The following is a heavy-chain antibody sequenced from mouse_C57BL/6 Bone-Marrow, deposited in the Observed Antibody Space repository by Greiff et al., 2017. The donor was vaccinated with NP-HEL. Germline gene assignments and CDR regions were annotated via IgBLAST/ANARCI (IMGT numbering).Heavy chain of an antibody. CDR3: TTSMVTGAY. J-gene: IGHJ3*01. D-gene: IGHD2-2*01. CDR2: IDPENGDT. Sequence: VQLQQSGAELVRPGASVKLSCTASGFNIKDDYMHWVKQRPEQGLEWIGWIDPENGDTEYASKFQGKATITADTSSNTAYLQLSSLTSEDTAVYYCTTSMVTGAYWGQGTLVTVSA. CDR1: GFNIKDDY. V-gene: IGHV14-4*01.